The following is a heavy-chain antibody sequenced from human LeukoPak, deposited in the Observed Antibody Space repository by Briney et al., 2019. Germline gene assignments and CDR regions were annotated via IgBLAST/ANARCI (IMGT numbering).Heavy chain of an antibody. D-gene: IGHD1-1*01. J-gene: IGHJ5*02. V-gene: IGHV1-18*04. CDR2: ISTNNGNT. CDR1: GYSFTDYY. CDR3: ARDVPGSIGTTARFDP. Sequence: ASVKVSCKASGYSFTDYYLHWVRQAPGQGLEWMGWISTNNGNTNYAQQFQGRVTMTTDTSTSTAYMELRSLKSDDTAVYYCARDVPGSIGTTARFDPWGQGTLVTVSS.